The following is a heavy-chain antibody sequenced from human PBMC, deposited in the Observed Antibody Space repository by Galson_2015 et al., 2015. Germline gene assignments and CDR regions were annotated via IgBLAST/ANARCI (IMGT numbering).Heavy chain of an antibody. J-gene: IGHJ4*02. CDR3: ARALSSGYTYGIFDY. D-gene: IGHD5-18*01. CDR1: GFTVSSNY. Sequence: SLRLSCAASGFTVSSNYMTWVRQAPGKGLEWVSVTSSDGTTYYADSVKGRFTISRDNSKNTVYLQMNSLRTEDTAVYYCARALSSGYTYGIFDYWGQGTLVTASS. V-gene: IGHV3-66*02. CDR2: TSSDGTT.